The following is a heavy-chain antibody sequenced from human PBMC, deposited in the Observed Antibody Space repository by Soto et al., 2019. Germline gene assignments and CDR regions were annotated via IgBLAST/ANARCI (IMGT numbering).Heavy chain of an antibody. CDR3: ARDPYSSSWFYGMDV. CDR2: ISAYNGNT. Sequence: ASVKVSCKASGYTFTSYGISWVRQAPGQGLEWMGWISAYNGNTNYAQKLQGRDTMTTDTSTSTAYMELRSLRSDDTAVYYCARDPYSSSWFYGMDVWGQGTTVTVSS. V-gene: IGHV1-18*01. J-gene: IGHJ6*02. D-gene: IGHD6-13*01. CDR1: GYTFTSYG.